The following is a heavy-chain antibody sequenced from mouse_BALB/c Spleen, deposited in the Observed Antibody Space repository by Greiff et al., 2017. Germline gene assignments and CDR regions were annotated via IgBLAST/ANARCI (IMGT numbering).Heavy chain of an antibody. V-gene: IGHV5-17*02. CDR1: GFTFSSFG. CDR2: ISSGSSTI. Sequence: EVQGVESGGGLVQPGGSRKLSCAASGFTFSSFGMHWVRQAPEKGLEWVAYISSGSSTIYYADTVKGRFTISRDNPKNTLFLQMTSLRSEDTAMYYCARGRYDKGDAMDYWGQGTSVTVSS. D-gene: IGHD2-14*01. CDR3: ARGRYDKGDAMDY. J-gene: IGHJ4*01.